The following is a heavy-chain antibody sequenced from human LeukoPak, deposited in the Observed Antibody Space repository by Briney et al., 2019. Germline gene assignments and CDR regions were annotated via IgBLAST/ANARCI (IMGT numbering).Heavy chain of an antibody. CDR3: ATGIGTLWSGYYHDY. CDR1: GGTFSTYA. V-gene: IGHV1-69*04. J-gene: IGHJ4*02. Sequence: SVKVSCKASGGTFSTYAISWVRQAPGQGLEWMGRIIPVLGVANYAQKFQGRVTISADKSTSTAYMEVSSLRSEHTAVYYCATGIGTLWSGYYHDYWGQGTLVTVSS. D-gene: IGHD3-3*01. CDR2: IIPVLGVA.